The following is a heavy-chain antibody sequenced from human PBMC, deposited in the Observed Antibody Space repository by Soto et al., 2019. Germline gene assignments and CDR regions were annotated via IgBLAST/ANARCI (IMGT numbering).Heavy chain of an antibody. Sequence: QVQLVQSGAEVKKPGASVKVSCKASGYIFTTYGISWVRQAPGQGLEWMGWISTYNGNTNYAQKFQGRVTMTTDASTSTAYMELRSLRSDDTAIYYGARFAMVRPNDYWGQGTLVTVSS. CDR3: ARFAMVRPNDY. CDR1: GYIFTTYG. CDR2: ISTYNGNT. D-gene: IGHD3-10*01. V-gene: IGHV1-18*01. J-gene: IGHJ4*02.